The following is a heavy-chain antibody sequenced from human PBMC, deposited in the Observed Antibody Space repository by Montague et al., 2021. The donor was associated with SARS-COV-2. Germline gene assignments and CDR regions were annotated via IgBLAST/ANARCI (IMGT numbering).Heavy chain of an antibody. CDR2: INHRGST. D-gene: IGHD3-22*01. V-gene: IGHV4-34*01. CDR3: ARGRQHINMVVVVVTGGEDYFDF. J-gene: IGHJ4*02. CDR1: DGSFSDYS. Sequence: SETLSLTCAVYDGSFSDYSWTWIRQPPGKGLEWIGEINHRGSTNXNPSLKSWVTISVDTSKNQFSLKMTSVTAADTAVYYCARGRQHINMVVVVVTGGEDYFDFWGQGTLVAVSS.